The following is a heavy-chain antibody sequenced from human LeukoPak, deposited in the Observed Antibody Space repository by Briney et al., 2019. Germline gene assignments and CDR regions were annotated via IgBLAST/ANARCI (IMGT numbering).Heavy chain of an antibody. J-gene: IGHJ4*02. D-gene: IGHD1-26*01. V-gene: IGHV3-23*01. CDR3: AKAGGWELHAFRIDY. CDR2: ISGSGGST. Sequence: GGSLRLSCTTSGFTFSSYAMSWVRQAPGKGLEWVSAISGSGGSTYYADSVKGRFTISRDNSKNTLYLQMNSLRAEDTAVYYCAKAGGWELHAFRIDYWGRGTLVTVSS. CDR1: GFTFSSYA.